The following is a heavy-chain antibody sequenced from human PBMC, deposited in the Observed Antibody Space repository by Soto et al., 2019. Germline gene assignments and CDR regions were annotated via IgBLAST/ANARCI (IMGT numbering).Heavy chain of an antibody. V-gene: IGHV1-18*01. CDR3: ARRQWLVGGYYYGMDV. Sequence: QVQLVQSGAEVKKPGASVKVSCKASGYTFTNYGISWVRQAPGQGLEWMGWNSAYNGNTNYAQKLQGRVTMTTDTSTSTASMELRSLRSDDTAVYYCARRQWLVGGYYYGMDVWGQGTTGTVSS. CDR1: GYTFTNYG. D-gene: IGHD6-19*01. CDR2: NSAYNGNT. J-gene: IGHJ6*02.